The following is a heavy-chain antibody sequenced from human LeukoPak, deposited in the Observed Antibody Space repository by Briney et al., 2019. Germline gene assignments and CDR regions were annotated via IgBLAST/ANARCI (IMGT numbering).Heavy chain of an antibody. D-gene: IGHD3-22*01. CDR3: ARAGGTYYYDSSGHWYFDL. J-gene: IGHJ2*01. CDR1: GGSFSGYY. CDR2: INHSGST. Sequence: SETLSLTCAVYGGSFSGYYWSWIRQPPGKGLEWIGEINHSGSTNYNPSLKSRVTISVDTSKNQFSLKLSSVTAADTAVYCCARAGGTYYYDSSGHWYFDLWGRGTLVTVSS. V-gene: IGHV4-34*01.